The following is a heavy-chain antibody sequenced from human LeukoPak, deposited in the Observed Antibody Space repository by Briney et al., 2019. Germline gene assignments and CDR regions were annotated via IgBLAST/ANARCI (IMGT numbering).Heavy chain of an antibody. CDR3: ARAGNYYGDYDF. CDR1: GFTFTNYA. CDR2: ISGSGGTT. D-gene: IGHD4-17*01. V-gene: IGHV3-23*01. Sequence: PGGSLRLSCAASGFTFTNYAMSWVRQAPGKGLEWVSAISGSGGTTYYADSVKGRFTISRDNSKNTLFLQMNTLRAEDTAIYYCARAGNYYGDYDFWGQGTLVTVS. J-gene: IGHJ4*02.